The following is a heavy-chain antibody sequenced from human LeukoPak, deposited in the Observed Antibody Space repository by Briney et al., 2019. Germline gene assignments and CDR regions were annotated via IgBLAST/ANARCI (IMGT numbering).Heavy chain of an antibody. CDR1: EYTFTGYY. D-gene: IGHD3-3*01. Sequence: ASVKVSCKASEYTFTGYYIHWVRQAPGQGLEWMGWINPNSGDTNYAQKFQGRVTMTSDPSISTAYMELSRLRSDDTAVYYCARDRFMDVWGKGTTVTVSS. J-gene: IGHJ6*03. CDR3: ARDRFMDV. V-gene: IGHV1-2*02. CDR2: INPNSGDT.